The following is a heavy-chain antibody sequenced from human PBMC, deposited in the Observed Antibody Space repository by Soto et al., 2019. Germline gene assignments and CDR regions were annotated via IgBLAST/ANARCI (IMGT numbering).Heavy chain of an antibody. Sequence: QVQLVESGGGVVQPGRSLRLSCAASGFTFSSYAMHWVRQAPGKGLEWVAVISYDGSNKYYADSVKGRFTISRDNSKNTLYLQMNSLRAEDTAVYYCARDSAYYYDSSGYYYGPFDYWGQGTLFTVSS. CDR1: GFTFSSYA. CDR2: ISYDGSNK. CDR3: ARDSAYYYDSSGYYYGPFDY. V-gene: IGHV3-30-3*01. D-gene: IGHD3-22*01. J-gene: IGHJ4*02.